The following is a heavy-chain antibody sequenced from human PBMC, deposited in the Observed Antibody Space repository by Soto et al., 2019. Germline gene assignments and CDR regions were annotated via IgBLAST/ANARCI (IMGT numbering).Heavy chain of an antibody. CDR2: IIPILGIA. V-gene: IGHV1-69*02. Sequence: ASVKVSCKASGGTFSSYTISWVRQAPGQGLEWMGRIIPILGIANYAQKFQGRVTITADKSTSTAYMELSSLRSEDTAVYYCAKGEAAAGTVGNWFDPWGQGTLDTVSS. CDR1: GGTFSSYT. D-gene: IGHD6-13*01. CDR3: AKGEAAAGTVGNWFDP. J-gene: IGHJ5*02.